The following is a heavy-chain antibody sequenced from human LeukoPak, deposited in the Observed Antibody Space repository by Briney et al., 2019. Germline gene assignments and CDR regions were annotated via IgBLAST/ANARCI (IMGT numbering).Heavy chain of an antibody. Sequence: ASVKVSCKASGYTFKDYHVHWVRQAPGQGPQWMGLIKPNGGATIYAQMFRGRVTITRDTSTSTAYMELSSLTSDDTAVYYCARLEGRTATRGDWGQGTLVIVSS. CDR1: GYTFKDYH. J-gene: IGHJ4*02. CDR2: IKPNGGAT. D-gene: IGHD1-7*01. V-gene: IGHV1-2*02. CDR3: ARLEGRTATRGD.